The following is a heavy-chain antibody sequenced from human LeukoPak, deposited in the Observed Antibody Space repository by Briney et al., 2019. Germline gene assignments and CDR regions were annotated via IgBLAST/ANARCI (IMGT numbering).Heavy chain of an antibody. J-gene: IGHJ4*02. CDR1: GGSISSSTYH. CDR3: ARHYIRNYYDSSGPNY. Sequence: SETLSLTCTVSGGSISSSTYHWGWIRQPPGKGLEWIGSIYFSGSTYYNPSLKSLVTISVDASKNHFSLNLSSVTAADTAVYYCARHYIRNYYDSSGPNYWGQGTLVTVSS. D-gene: IGHD3-22*01. V-gene: IGHV4-39*01. CDR2: IYFSGST.